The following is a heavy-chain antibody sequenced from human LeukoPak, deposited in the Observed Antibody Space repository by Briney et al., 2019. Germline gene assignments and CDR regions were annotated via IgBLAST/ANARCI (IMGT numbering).Heavy chain of an antibody. V-gene: IGHV3-21*01. Sequence: GGSLRLSCAASGFTFSSYSMNWVRQAPGKGLEWVSSISSSSSYIYYADSVKGRFTISGDNAKNSLYLQMNSLRAEDTAVYYCARDGGYNWGYDYWGQGTLVTVSS. CDR1: GFTFSSYS. D-gene: IGHD5-24*01. CDR3: ARDGGYNWGYDY. J-gene: IGHJ4*02. CDR2: ISSSSSYI.